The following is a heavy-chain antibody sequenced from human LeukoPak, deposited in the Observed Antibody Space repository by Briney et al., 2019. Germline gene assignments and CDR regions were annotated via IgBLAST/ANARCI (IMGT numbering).Heavy chain of an antibody. J-gene: IGHJ4*02. Sequence: GGSLRLSCAASGFTFSSYAMSWVRQAPGKGLEWVSAISGSGVSTYYADSVKGRFTISRDNSKNTLYLQMNSLRSDDTAVYYCARSLYYYDSTSSFGYWGQGTLVTVSS. CDR3: ARSLYYYDSTSSFGY. V-gene: IGHV3-23*01. CDR1: GFTFSSYA. CDR2: ISGSGVST. D-gene: IGHD3-22*01.